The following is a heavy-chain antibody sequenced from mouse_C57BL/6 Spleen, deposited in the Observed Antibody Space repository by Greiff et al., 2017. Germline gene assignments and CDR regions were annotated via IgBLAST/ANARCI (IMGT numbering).Heavy chain of an antibody. CDR3: ARAGATGYFDY. Sequence: EVQLQESGPGLVKPSQSLSLTCSVTGYSITSGYYWNCIRQFPGNKLEWMGYISYDGSNNYNPSLKNRISITRDTSKNQCFLKLNSVTTEDTATYYCARAGATGYFDYWDQGTTLPVSS. D-gene: IGHD3-1*01. CDR2: ISYDGSN. CDR1: GYSITSGYY. V-gene: IGHV3-6*01. J-gene: IGHJ2*01.